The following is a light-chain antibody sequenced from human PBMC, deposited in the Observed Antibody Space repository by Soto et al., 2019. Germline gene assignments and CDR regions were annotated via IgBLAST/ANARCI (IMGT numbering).Light chain of an antibody. J-gene: IGKJ3*01. V-gene: IGKV1-5*03. CDR3: QQYTTYSGT. CDR2: RAS. CDR1: QSISTW. Sequence: DIPVTQSPSTLSASVGDRVTITCRASQSISTWLAWYQQKPGTAPKLLIYRASNLESGVPSRFSGSGSGTEFTLTISSLQPDDFATYYCQQYTTYSGTFGPGTKVDIK.